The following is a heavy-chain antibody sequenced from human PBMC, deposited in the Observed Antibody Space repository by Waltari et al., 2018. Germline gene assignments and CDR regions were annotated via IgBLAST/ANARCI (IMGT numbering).Heavy chain of an antibody. J-gene: IGHJ6*03. V-gene: IGHV1-46*01. CDR1: GYTFTTYF. CDR3: ARGMRRRMTMTTVYWYYYYMDV. Sequence: QEQLVQSGAEVKKPGASVKVSYKASGYTFTTYFMHWVRQAPGQGLEWMGIINPSVGTTRHAQKFQGRVTMTRDTSTSTVYMELSSPRYEDTAVYFCARGMRRRMTMTTVYWYYYYMDVWGKGTTVTVSS. D-gene: IGHD4-4*01. CDR2: INPSVGTT.